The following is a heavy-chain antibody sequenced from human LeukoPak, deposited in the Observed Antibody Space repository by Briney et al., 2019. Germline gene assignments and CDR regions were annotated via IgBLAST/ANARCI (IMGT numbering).Heavy chain of an antibody. D-gene: IGHD5-12*01. CDR3: ATELNDMYSGYDGVAY. J-gene: IGHJ4*02. CDR1: GYTLTELS. CDR2: FDPEDGET. Sequence: ASVTVSCKVSGYTLTELSMHWVRQAPGKGMERMGGFDPEDGETIYAQKFQGRVTMTEDTSTDTAYMELSSLRSEDTAVYYCATELNDMYSGYDGVAYWGQGTLVTVSS. V-gene: IGHV1-24*01.